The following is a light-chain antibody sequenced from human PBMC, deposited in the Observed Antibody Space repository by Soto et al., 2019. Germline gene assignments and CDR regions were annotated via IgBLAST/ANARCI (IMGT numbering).Light chain of an antibody. CDR2: AAS. V-gene: IGKV1-39*01. CDR3: QQSYSTPCA. Sequence: DIQMTQSPSSLYASVGDRVTITCRASHNITNYLNWYQQKSGTAPTLLIYAASNLQGVVPSRFTGSSSGTDFTLTISSLQPEDFATYYCQQSYSTPCAFGQGTKVELK. J-gene: IGKJ1*01. CDR1: HNITNY.